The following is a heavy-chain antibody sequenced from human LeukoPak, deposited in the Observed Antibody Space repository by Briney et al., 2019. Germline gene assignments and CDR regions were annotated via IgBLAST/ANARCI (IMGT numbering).Heavy chain of an antibody. CDR3: ARGYDSSGYYYY. V-gene: IGHV1-69*06. Sequence: GASVKVSCKASGGTFSSYAISWVRQAPGQGLEWMGGIIPIFGTANYAQKFQGRVTITADKSTSTAYMELRSLRSDDTAVYYCARGYDSSGYYYYWGQGTLVTVSS. CDR2: IIPIFGTA. D-gene: IGHD3-22*01. CDR1: GGTFSSYA. J-gene: IGHJ4*02.